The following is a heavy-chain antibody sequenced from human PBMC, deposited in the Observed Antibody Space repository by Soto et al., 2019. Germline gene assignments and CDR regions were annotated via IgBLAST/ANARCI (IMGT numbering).Heavy chain of an antibody. CDR1: GGTFSSYA. Sequence: SVKVSCKASGGTFSSYAISWVRQAPGQGLEWMAGIIPIFGTANYAQKFQGRVTITADESTSTAYMELSSLRSEDTAVYYCAREVVVPAAPYPLFDPWGPGTLVTVSS. V-gene: IGHV1-69*13. D-gene: IGHD2-2*01. CDR3: AREVVVPAAPYPLFDP. CDR2: IIPIFGTA. J-gene: IGHJ5*02.